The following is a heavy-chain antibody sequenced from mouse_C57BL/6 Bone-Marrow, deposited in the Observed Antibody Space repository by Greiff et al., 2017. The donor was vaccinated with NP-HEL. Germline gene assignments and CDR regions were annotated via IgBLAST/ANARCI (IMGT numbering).Heavy chain of an antibody. CDR3: ARLGRARAY. Sequence: EVHLVESGGGLVKPGGSLKLSCAASGFTFSDYGMHWVRQAPEKGLEWVAYISSGSSTIYYADTVKGRFTISRDNAKNTLFLQMTSLRSEDTAMYYCARLGRARAYWGQGTLVTVSA. CDR2: ISSGSSTI. CDR1: GFTFSDYG. V-gene: IGHV5-17*01. D-gene: IGHD4-1*01. J-gene: IGHJ3*01.